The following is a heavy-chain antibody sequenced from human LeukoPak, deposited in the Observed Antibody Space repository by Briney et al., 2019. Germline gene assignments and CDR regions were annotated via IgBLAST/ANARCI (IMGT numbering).Heavy chain of an antibody. CDR1: GFTFSSYG. D-gene: IGHD4-17*01. J-gene: IGHJ2*01. Sequence: SGGSLRLSCAASGFTFSSYGMHWVRQAPGKGLEWVAVISYDGSNKYYADSVKGRFTISRDNSKNTLYLQMNSLRAEDTAVYYCAKDHGDWYFDLWGRGTLVTVSS. CDR3: AKDHGDWYFDL. V-gene: IGHV3-30*18. CDR2: ISYDGSNK.